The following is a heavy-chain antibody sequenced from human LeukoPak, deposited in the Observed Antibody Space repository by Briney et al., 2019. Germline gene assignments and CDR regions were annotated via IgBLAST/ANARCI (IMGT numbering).Heavy chain of an antibody. CDR3: ARGPKGGSDY. D-gene: IGHD5-12*01. J-gene: IGHJ4*02. CDR2: INANNGYT. CDR1: GYNFTNYG. V-gene: IGHV1-18*01. Sequence: ASVKVSCKASGYNFTNYGITWVRQAPGQGLEWMAWINANNGYTKYAEKVQGRVTVTTDTSTTTAYMDLTSLTSDDTGVYYCARGPKGGSDYWGQGTPVIVSS.